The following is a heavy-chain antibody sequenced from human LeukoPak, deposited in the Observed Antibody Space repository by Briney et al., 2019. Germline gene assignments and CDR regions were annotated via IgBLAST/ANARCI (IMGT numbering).Heavy chain of an antibody. CDR1: GFTVSSNY. J-gene: IGHJ4*02. Sequence: PGGSLRLSCAASGFTVSSNYMSWVRQAPGKGLEWVSAISGSGGSTYYADSVKGRFTISRDNSKNTLYLQMNSLRAEDTAVYYCAKDRLIVGATSDYWGQGTLATVSS. CDR3: AKDRLIVGATSDY. V-gene: IGHV3-23*01. CDR2: ISGSGGST. D-gene: IGHD1-26*01.